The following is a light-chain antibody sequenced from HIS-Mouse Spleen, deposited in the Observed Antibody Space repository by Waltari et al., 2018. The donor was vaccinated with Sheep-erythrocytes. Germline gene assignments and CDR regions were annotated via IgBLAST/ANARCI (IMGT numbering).Light chain of an antibody. CDR3: SSYTSSSTWV. V-gene: IGLV2-14*03. Sequence: QSALTQPASVSGSPGQSITISCPGTSSDGGGYNYVSWYQQHPGKAPKLMIYDVSNRPSGVSNRFSGSKSGNTASLTISEDEADYYCSSYTSSSTWVFGGGTKLTVL. CDR1: SSDGGGYNY. J-gene: IGLJ3*02. CDR2: DVS.